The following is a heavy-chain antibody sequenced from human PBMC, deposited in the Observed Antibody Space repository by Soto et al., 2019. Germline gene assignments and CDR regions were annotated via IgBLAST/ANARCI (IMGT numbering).Heavy chain of an antibody. CDR3: ARDLARATTPTSGGGY. V-gene: IGHV1-18*01. CDR2: ISAYNGNT. CDR1: GYTFTSYG. Sequence: GASVKVSCKASGYTFTSYGISWVRQAPGQGLEWMGWISAYNGNTNYAQKLQGRVTMTTDTSTSTAYMELRSLRSDDTAVYYCARDLARATTPTSGGGYWGQGTLVTVSS. D-gene: IGHD1-26*01. J-gene: IGHJ4*02.